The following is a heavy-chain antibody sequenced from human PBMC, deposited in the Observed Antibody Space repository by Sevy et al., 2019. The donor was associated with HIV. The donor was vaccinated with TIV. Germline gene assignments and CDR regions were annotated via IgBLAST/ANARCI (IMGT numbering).Heavy chain of an antibody. CDR3: ARDIYYGSGSYSEYYYYGMDV. CDR1: GGTFSSYA. Sequence: ASVKVSCKASGGTFSSYAISWVRQAPGQGLEWMGGIIPIFGTANYAQKFQGRVTITADESTSTAYMELSSLRSEDTAVYYCARDIYYGSGSYSEYYYYGMDVWGQWTTVTVSS. V-gene: IGHV1-69*13. D-gene: IGHD3-10*01. J-gene: IGHJ6*02. CDR2: IIPIFGTA.